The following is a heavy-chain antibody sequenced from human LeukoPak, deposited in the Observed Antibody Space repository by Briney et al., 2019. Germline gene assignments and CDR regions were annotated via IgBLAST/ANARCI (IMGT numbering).Heavy chain of an antibody. CDR2: IYPGDSDT. J-gene: IGHJ4*02. CDR1: GYSFTNYW. V-gene: IGHV5-51*01. Sequence: GESLKISCKGSGYSFTNYWIAWVRQMPGRGLEWMGIIYPGDSDTRYSPSFQGQVTISGDRSISTAYLQWSSLKASDTAMYFCARGRYCTSTSCSHFDYWGQGTLVTVSS. CDR3: ARGRYCTSTSCSHFDY. D-gene: IGHD2-2*01.